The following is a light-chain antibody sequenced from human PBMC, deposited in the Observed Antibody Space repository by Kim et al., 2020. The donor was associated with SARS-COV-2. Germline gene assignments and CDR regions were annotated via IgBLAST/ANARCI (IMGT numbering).Light chain of an antibody. V-gene: IGKV3-11*01. CDR1: QNINNY. J-gene: IGKJ5*01. CDR2: EGS. CDR3: QQRADWPPTT. Sequence: EVVLTQSPATLSLSQGERATLSCRASQNINNYLAWYQQKPGQAPRVLIYEGSERAPGIPDRFSGTGYGTDFTLTISSLETEDFGIYFCQQRADWPPTTFGQGTRLEIK.